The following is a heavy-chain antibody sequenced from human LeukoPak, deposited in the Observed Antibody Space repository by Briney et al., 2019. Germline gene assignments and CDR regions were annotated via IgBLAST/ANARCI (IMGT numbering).Heavy chain of an antibody. CDR3: ARKGSSGWIFDY. J-gene: IGHJ4*02. CDR2: IYYSGST. V-gene: IGHV4-59*08. CDR1: GGSISSYY. D-gene: IGHD6-19*01. Sequence: SETLSLTCTVSGGSISSYYWSWVRQPPGKGLEWIGYIYYSGSTNYNPSLKTRVTISVDTSKNQFSLKLSSVTAADTAVYYCARKGSSGWIFDYWGQGTLVTVSS.